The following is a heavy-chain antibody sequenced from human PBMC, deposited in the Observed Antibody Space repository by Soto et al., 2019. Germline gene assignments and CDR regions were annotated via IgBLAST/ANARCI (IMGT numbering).Heavy chain of an antibody. J-gene: IGHJ5*02. D-gene: IGHD3-10*01. CDR2: IYYTGST. CDR1: GGSFNNYY. V-gene: IGHV4-59*12. Sequence: PSETLSLTCTVSGGSFNNYYWSWIRQSPGKGLEWVGYIYYTGSTNYNPSLKSRVTISLDTSKNQFSLKLSSVTAADTAVYYCARGFRRGVRPPNWFDPRGQGTLVTVSS. CDR3: ARGFRRGVRPPNWFDP.